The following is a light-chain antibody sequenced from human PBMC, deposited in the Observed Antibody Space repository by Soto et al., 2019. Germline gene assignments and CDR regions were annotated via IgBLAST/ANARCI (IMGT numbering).Light chain of an antibody. CDR3: QQFVNSPS. CDR1: QSVDNY. J-gene: IGKJ2*03. V-gene: IGKV3-20*01. Sequence: VVLTQSPGTLSLSPGEGAALSCRASQSVDNYVAWYQQRPGQAPRLLLYASSRRAPGIPDRFSGSGSGTDFTLTISRLEPEDFAIYYCQQFVNSPSFCQGTKLEIK. CDR2: ASS.